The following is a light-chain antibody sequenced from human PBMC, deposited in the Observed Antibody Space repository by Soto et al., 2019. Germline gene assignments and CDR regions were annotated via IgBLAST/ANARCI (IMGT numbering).Light chain of an antibody. CDR1: QSLVYSDGNTY. CDR2: KVS. J-gene: IGKJ2*01. V-gene: IGKV2-30*01. Sequence: DVVMTQSPLSLPVTLGQPDSISCRSSQSLVYSDGNTYLNWIHQRPGQSPRRLIYKVSNRDSGVPDRFSGSGSGTDVALNISRVEAEDFGVYYCMQGKHLPPTFGQGTKLEIK. CDR3: MQGKHLPPT.